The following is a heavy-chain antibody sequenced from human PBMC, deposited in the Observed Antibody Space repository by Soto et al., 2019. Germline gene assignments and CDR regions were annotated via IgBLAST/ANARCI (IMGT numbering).Heavy chain of an antibody. CDR3: ARDRGGIPQDIVVVPAAMNDY. CDR1: GFTFSSYA. CDR2: ISSSSSTI. V-gene: IGHV3-48*01. J-gene: IGHJ4*02. D-gene: IGHD2-2*01. Sequence: GGSLRLSCAASGFTFSSYAMSWVRQAPGKGLEWVSYISSSSSTIYYADSVKGRFTISRDNAKNSLYLQMNSLRAEDTAVYYCARDRGGIPQDIVVVPAAMNDYWGQGTLVTVS.